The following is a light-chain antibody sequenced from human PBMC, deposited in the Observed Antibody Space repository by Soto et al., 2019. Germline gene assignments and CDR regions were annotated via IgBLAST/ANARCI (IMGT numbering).Light chain of an antibody. V-gene: IGKV3-15*01. CDR2: GAS. CDR3: QQYNNWWT. CDR1: QSVSSN. Sequence: EIVMTQSPVTLSVSPGERATLSCRAGQSVSSNLAWYQRKPGQAPRLLIYGASTRATGIPARFTGSGSGTEFTLTISSLQFDDSAVYYCQQYNNWWTFGQGTKVAIK. J-gene: IGKJ1*01.